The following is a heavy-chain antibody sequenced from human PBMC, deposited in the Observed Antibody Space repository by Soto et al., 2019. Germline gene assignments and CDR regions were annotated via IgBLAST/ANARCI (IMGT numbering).Heavy chain of an antibody. D-gene: IGHD3-22*01. CDR3: ARAPMVLTRSYFDS. V-gene: IGHV4-59*01. Sequence: SETLSLTCTVSGDSISNFYWGWIRQPPGKGLEWIGYISSSGNTNYNPSLKSRVSISVDTSKNQFSLNLTSVTAADTAVYYCARAPMVLTRSYFDSWGQGTPVTVSS. CDR1: GDSISNFY. J-gene: IGHJ4*02. CDR2: ISSSGNT.